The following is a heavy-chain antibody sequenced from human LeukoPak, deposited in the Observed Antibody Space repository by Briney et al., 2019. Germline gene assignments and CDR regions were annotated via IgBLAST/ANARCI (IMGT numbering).Heavy chain of an antibody. D-gene: IGHD3-10*01. CDR3: ARSQADYYGSGAIATPTFDY. CDR2: IYYSGST. V-gene: IGHV4-31*03. CDR1: GGSISSGGYY. Sequence: SETLSLTCTVSGGSISSGGYYWSWIRQHPGKGLEGIGYIYYSGSTYYNPSLKSRVTISVDTSKNQFYLKLSSVTAADTAVYYCARSQADYYGSGAIATPTFDYWGQATLVTVSS. J-gene: IGHJ4*02.